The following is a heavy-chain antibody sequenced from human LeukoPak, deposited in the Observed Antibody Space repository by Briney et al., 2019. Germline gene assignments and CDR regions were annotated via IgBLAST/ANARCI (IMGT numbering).Heavy chain of an antibody. V-gene: IGHV4-39*01. CDR3: ARGTIVVVPAATWWSYAYYFDY. D-gene: IGHD2-2*01. J-gene: IGHJ4*02. CDR1: GGSISTSNYY. Sequence: PSETLSLTCTVSGGSISTSNYYWGWIRQPPGKGLEWIGSIYHSGSTYYNPSLKSRVTISVDTSKNQFSLKLSSVTAADTAVYYCARGTIVVVPAATWWSYAYYFDYWGQGTLVTVSS. CDR2: IYHSGST.